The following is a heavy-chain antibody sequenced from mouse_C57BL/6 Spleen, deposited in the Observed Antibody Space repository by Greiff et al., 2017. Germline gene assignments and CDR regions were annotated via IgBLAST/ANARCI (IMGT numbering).Heavy chain of an antibody. CDR1: GYSFTDYN. V-gene: IGHV1-39*01. CDR2: INPNYGTT. D-gene: IGHD4-1*02. CDR3: ANWGPGYYYARDY. Sequence: VQLQQSGPELVKPGASVKISCKASGYSFTDYNMNWVKQSNGKSLEWIGVINPNYGTTSYNQKFKGKATLTVDQSSSTAYMELNGVTSEDSAVCDCANWGPGYYYARDYWGKGTSVTVSS. J-gene: IGHJ4*01.